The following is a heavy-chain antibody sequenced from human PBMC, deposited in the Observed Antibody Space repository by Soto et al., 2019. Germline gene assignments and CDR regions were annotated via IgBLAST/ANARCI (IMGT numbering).Heavy chain of an antibody. J-gene: IGHJ6*02. V-gene: IGHV4-34*01. CDR1: GGSFSGYY. D-gene: IGHD2-15*01. Sequence: SETLSLTCAVYGGSFSGYYWSWIRQPPGKGLEWIGEINHSGSTNYNPSLKSRVTISVDTSKNQFSLKLSSVTAADTAVYYCARLYSPGYYYYGMDVRGQGTTVTVSS. CDR3: ARLYSPGYYYYGMDV. CDR2: INHSGST.